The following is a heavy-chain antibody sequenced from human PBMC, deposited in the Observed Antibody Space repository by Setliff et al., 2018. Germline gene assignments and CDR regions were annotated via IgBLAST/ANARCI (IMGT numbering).Heavy chain of an antibody. D-gene: IGHD3-9*01. CDR2: IYSSGST. J-gene: IGHJ4*02. CDR3: ARGLPYYDILTGYYRTPPDY. V-gene: IGHV4-38-2*01. CDR1: GYSISSGYY. Sequence: SETLSLTCAVSGYSISSGYYWGWIRQPAGKGLEWIGRIYSSGSTKYNPSLKSRVTISVDTSKNQFSLKLSSVTAADTAVYYCARGLPYYDILTGYYRTPPDYWGQGTLVTVSS.